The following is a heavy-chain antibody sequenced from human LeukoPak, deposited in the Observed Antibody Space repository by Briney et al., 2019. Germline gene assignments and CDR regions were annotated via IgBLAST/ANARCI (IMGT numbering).Heavy chain of an antibody. J-gene: IGHJ6*02. CDR2: INHSGST. CDR3: ARARPGYSYGLYYYYGMDV. D-gene: IGHD5-18*01. V-gene: IGHV4-34*01. Sequence: PSETLSLTCAVYGGSFSGYYWSWIRQPPGKGLEWIGEINHSGSTNYNPSLKSRVTISVDTSKNQFSLKLSSVTAADTAVYYCARARPGYSYGLYYYYGMDVWGQGTTVTVS. CDR1: GGSFSGYY.